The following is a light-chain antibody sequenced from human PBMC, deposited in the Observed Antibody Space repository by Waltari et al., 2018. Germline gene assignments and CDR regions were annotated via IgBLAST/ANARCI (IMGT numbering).Light chain of an antibody. CDR3: QQYNNWQIT. CDR2: GAS. Sequence: EIVMTQSPATLSVSPGARATLSCRASQSVSSNLAWYQQKPGQAPRLLIYGASTRATGIPARFSGSGSGTEFTLTISSLQSEDFAVYYCQQYNNWQITFGQGTRLEIK. CDR1: QSVSSN. V-gene: IGKV3-15*01. J-gene: IGKJ5*01.